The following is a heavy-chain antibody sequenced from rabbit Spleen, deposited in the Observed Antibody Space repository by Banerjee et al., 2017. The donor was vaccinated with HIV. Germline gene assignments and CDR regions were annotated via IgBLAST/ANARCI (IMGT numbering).Heavy chain of an antibody. CDR1: GFSFSRGYD. V-gene: IGHV1S45*01. D-gene: IGHD8-1*01. CDR3: ARDAGSGPYIDGYFTL. CDR2: IYTDNSKT. Sequence: QEQLVESGGGLVKPGASLTLTCKASGFSFSRGYDMCWVRQAPGKGLEWIACIYTDNSKTYYANWAKGRFTVSKTSSPSVTLQMTSLTVADTATYFCARDAGSGPYIDGYFTLWGPGTLVTVS. J-gene: IGHJ4*01.